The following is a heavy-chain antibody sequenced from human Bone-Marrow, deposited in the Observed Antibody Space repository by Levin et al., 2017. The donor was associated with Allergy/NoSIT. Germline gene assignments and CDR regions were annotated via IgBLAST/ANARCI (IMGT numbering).Heavy chain of an antibody. CDR1: GFTSAYYW. CDR2: IKPDGSDR. D-gene: IGHD2/OR15-2a*01. J-gene: IGHJ4*02. V-gene: IGHV3-7*04. Sequence: ASVKVSCTASGFTSAYYWMNWVRQAPGKGLEWVANIKPDGSDRNYVDSVKGRFTISRDNANNSLYLQMNSLRVDDTAVYYCSRGSPSTFDYWGQGILVTVSS. CDR3: SRGSPSTFDY.